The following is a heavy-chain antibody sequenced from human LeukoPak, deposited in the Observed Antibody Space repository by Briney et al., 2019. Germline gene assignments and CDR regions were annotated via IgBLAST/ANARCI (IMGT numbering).Heavy chain of an antibody. Sequence: KPSETLSLTCAVSGGSISGFFWSWIRQPPGKGLQWIGYMSNTGTTDYNPSLKSRVTILVDTPKNQFSLKLSSVTAADTAMYYCARDADYSGSYSDAFDIWGQGTMVTVSS. D-gene: IGHD1-26*01. CDR3: ARDADYSGSYSDAFDI. CDR1: GGSISGFF. CDR2: MSNTGTT. J-gene: IGHJ3*02. V-gene: IGHV4-4*08.